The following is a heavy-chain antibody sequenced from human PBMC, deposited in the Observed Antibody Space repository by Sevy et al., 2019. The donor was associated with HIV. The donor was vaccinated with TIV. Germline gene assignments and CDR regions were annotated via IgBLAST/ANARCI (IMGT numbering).Heavy chain of an antibody. V-gene: IGHV3-74*01. Sequence: GGSLRLSCAASGFTFSSYWMHWVRQAPGKGLVWVSRINSDGSSTSYADSVKGRFTISRDNAKNTLYLQMNSLRAEDTAVYYCARDGDGRNIVHHEYYYGMDVWGQGTTVTVSS. J-gene: IGHJ6*02. CDR1: GFTFSSYW. D-gene: IGHD2-8*01. CDR2: INSDGSST. CDR3: ARDGDGRNIVHHEYYYGMDV.